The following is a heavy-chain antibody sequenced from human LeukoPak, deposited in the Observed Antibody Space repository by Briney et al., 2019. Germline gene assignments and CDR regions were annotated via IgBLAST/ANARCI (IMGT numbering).Heavy chain of an antibody. Sequence: GGSLRLSCAASGFTVSSNYMSWVRQAPGKGLEWVSVIYSGGSTYYADSVKGRFTISRDNSKNTLYLQMNSLRAEDTAVYYCARVRYRSWFDPWGQGTLVTVSS. CDR3: ARVRYRSWFDP. CDR1: GFTVSSNY. CDR2: IYSGGST. V-gene: IGHV3-53*01. J-gene: IGHJ5*02. D-gene: IGHD3-16*02.